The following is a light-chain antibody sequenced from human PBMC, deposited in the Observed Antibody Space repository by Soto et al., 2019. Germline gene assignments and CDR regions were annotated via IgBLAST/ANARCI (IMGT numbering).Light chain of an antibody. CDR1: QSISSSY. CDR2: AAS. J-gene: IGKJ2*01. V-gene: IGKV3-20*01. Sequence: EIVLTQSPGTLSLSPGERATLSCRASQSISSSYLAWYPQKPGQAPRLLIYAASSRATGIPDRFSGSGSGTDFTLTISRLEPEDFAVYYCQQYGSSSYTFGQGTQLEIK. CDR3: QQYGSSSYT.